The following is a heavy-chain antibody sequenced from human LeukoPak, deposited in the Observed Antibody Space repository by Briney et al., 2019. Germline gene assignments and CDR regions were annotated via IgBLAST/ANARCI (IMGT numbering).Heavy chain of an antibody. CDR3: AREVGAIDY. J-gene: IGHJ4*02. D-gene: IGHD1-26*01. V-gene: IGHV3-48*01. Sequence: GGSLRLSCAASGFTFSSHSMNWVRQAPGKGLEWVSYISDSGSTIYYADSVKGRLTISRDNAKNSLYLQMNSLRAEDTAVYYCAREVGAIDYWGQGTLVTVSS. CDR2: ISDSGSTI. CDR1: GFTFSSHS.